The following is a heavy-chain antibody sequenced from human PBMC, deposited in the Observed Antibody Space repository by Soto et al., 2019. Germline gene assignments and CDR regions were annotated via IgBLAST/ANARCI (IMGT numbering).Heavy chain of an antibody. CDR2: IDPSDSYT. J-gene: IGHJ5*02. CDR1: GYTFTSFW. V-gene: IGHV5-10-1*01. D-gene: IGHD3-10*01. Sequence: PGESLKISCKVSGYTFTSFWIAWVRQMPGKGLEWMGRIDPSDSYTNYNPSFQGHVTISSARSITTALLEWSALRASDTAMYYCARLNSSTWFLDQWGQGTLVTVPS. CDR3: ARLNSSTWFLDQ.